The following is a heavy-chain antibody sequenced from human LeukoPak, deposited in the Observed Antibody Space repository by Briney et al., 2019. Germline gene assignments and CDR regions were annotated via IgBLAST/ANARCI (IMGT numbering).Heavy chain of an antibody. CDR1: GCTFTSYG. V-gene: IGHV1-18*01. J-gene: IGHJ4*02. D-gene: IGHD3-10*01. CDR2: ISAYNGNT. Sequence: GASVKVSCKASGCTFTSYGISWVRQAPGQGLEWMGWISAYNGNTNYAQKLQGRVTMTTDTSTSTAYMELRSLRSDDTAVYYCARLSRITMVRGEPTDWGQGTLVTVSS. CDR3: ARLSRITMVRGEPTD.